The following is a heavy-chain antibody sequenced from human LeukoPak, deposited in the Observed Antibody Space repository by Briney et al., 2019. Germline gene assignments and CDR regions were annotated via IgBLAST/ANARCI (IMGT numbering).Heavy chain of an antibody. CDR3: ARGIYYNSGYHPPYLDY. V-gene: IGHV1-69*01. CDR2: IIPKFGTA. D-gene: IGHD3-10*01. Sequence: SLNLSCKASGGTFSRDAINWVRHAPGQGLEWMGGIIPKFGTANYAQKFQGRVTITSDESTSTAYMELNSLRSEDTAVYYCARGIYYNSGYHPPYLDYWGQGTLVTVSS. J-gene: IGHJ4*02. CDR1: GGTFSRDA.